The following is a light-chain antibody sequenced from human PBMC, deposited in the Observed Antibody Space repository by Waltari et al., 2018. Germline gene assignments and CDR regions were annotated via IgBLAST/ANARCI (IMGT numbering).Light chain of an antibody. J-gene: IGKJ4*01. V-gene: IGKV3-20*01. CDR2: AAS. Sequence: EIVLTQSPGPLSLSPGETATLSCRASQSVPSDYLAWYQQKSGQSPRLVIFAASSRATVFPARFSGSGSGTDFTLTITKLEPEDFALYFCQQYGNLPLTFGGGTRIEI. CDR1: QSVPSDY. CDR3: QQYGNLPLT.